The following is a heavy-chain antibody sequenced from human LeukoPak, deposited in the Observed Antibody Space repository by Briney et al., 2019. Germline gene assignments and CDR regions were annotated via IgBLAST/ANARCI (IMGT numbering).Heavy chain of an antibody. CDR1: AFTFNNYA. V-gene: IGHV3-23*01. CDR3: AKGNFNWNQFYFDY. Sequence: GGSLRLSCAASAFTFNNYAMNWVRQAPGKGLEWVSGVSGIGGGIYYADSVKGRFTISRDKSNNTLYLQMNSLRAEDTAVYYCAKGNFNWNQFYFDYWGQGTLVTVSS. D-gene: IGHD1-20*01. CDR2: VSGIGGGI. J-gene: IGHJ4*02.